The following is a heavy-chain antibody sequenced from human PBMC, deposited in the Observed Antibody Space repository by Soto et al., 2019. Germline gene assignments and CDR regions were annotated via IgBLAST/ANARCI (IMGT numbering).Heavy chain of an antibody. Sequence: PGESLKISCKGSGYSFTSYWIGWVRQMPGKGLEWMGIIYPGDSDTRYSPSFQGQVTISAVKSISTAYLQWSSLKASDTAMYYCARAADGTIWSDGMDVWGQGTTVTVSS. CDR3: ARAADGTIWSDGMDV. V-gene: IGHV5-51*01. J-gene: IGHJ6*02. D-gene: IGHD6-13*01. CDR2: IYPGDSDT. CDR1: GYSFTSYW.